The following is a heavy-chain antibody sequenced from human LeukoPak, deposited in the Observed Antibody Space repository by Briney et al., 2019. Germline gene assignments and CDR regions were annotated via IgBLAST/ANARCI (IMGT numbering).Heavy chain of an antibody. CDR3: ARDGSSSWYPTRIDY. CDR2: ISSSSAYI. J-gene: IGHJ4*02. V-gene: IGHV3-21*01. Sequence: GGSLRLSCAASGFTFSRSSMNWVRQAPGKGLEWVSSISSSSAYIYYADSVTGRFTISRDNAKNSLYLQMNSLRAEDTAVYYCARDGSSSWYPTRIDYWGQGTLVTVSS. CDR1: GFTFSRSS. D-gene: IGHD6-13*01.